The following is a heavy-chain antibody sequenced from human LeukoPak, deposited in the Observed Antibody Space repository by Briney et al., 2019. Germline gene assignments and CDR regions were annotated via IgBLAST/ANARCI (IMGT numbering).Heavy chain of an antibody. V-gene: IGHV4-39*07. D-gene: IGHD5-12*01. J-gene: IGHJ4*02. CDR1: DGSISSNSYY. CDR2: IYYSGNT. CDR3: ARDGYSGNDGL. Sequence: PSETLSLTCTVSDGSISSNSYYWGWIRQPPGKGLEWIANIYYSGNTYYNPSLKSRVTISVDTSKNQFSLKLSSVTAADTAVYYCARDGYSGNDGLWGQGTLVTVSS.